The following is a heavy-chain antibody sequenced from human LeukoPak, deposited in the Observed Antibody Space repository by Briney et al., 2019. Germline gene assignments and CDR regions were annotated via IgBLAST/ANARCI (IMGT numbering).Heavy chain of an antibody. V-gene: IGHV4-59*01. CDR2: IHYTGRT. CDR1: GGSISSYF. D-gene: IGHD6-13*01. Sequence: SETLSLTCTVSGGSISSYFWTWIRQPPGKGLEGIGFIHYTGRTNQNPSLKSRVTISVDTSKNQFSLKLSSVTAADPAVYYCARQYSSSWPYYYYYMDVWGKGTTVTVSS. CDR3: ARQYSSSWPYYYYYMDV. J-gene: IGHJ6*03.